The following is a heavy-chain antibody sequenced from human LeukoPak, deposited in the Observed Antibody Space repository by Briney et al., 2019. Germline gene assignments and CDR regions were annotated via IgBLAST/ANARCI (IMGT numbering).Heavy chain of an antibody. V-gene: IGHV3-30*02. J-gene: IGHJ4*02. CDR1: GFTFSSYG. Sequence: PGGSLRLSCAASGFTFSSYGMHWVRQAPGKGLEWVAFIRYDGSNKYYADSVKGRFTISRDNSKNTLYLQMNSLRAEDTAVYYCAKLYYYDSSGYPDYWGQGTLVTVSS. CDR2: IRYDGSNK. D-gene: IGHD3-22*01. CDR3: AKLYYYDSSGYPDY.